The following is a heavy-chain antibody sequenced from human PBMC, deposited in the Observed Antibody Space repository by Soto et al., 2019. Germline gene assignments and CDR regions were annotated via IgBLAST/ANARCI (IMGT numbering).Heavy chain of an antibody. Sequence: GGSLRLSCEASGFTVSSNYMSWVRQAPGKGLEWVSVIYSGGSTYYADSVKGRFTISRHNSKNTLYLQMNSLRGEDTAVYYCARDRPYCSGGSCYSFDYWGQGTLVTVS. V-gene: IGHV3-53*04. D-gene: IGHD2-15*01. CDR2: IYSGGST. J-gene: IGHJ4*02. CDR3: ARDRPYCSGGSCYSFDY. CDR1: GFTVSSNY.